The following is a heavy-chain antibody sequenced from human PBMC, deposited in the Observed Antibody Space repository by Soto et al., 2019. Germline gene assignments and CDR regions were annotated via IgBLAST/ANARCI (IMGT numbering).Heavy chain of an antibody. CDR2: SCHAGSNK. J-gene: IGHJ4*02. V-gene: IGHV3-33*01. CDR3: AREVGVELGATRDSFGY. CDR1: GFTYSVNA. D-gene: IGHD1-26*01. Sequence: ALRHYCPLAGFTYSVNAHHIMPQASGTILDSGAVSCHAGSNKYYADFVNGPGTISRDTSKNTLYLQMNSLRTEDTAVQYPAREVGVELGATRDSFGYWGQETLVIVSS.